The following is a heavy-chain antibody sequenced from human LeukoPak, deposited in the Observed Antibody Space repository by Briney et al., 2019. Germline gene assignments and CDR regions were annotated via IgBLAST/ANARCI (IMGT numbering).Heavy chain of an antibody. CDR2: ISGSGGST. D-gene: IGHD5-18*01. V-gene: IGHV3-23*01. J-gene: IGHJ4*02. CDR1: GFTFSSYG. Sequence: GGSLRLSCAASGFTFSSYGMSWVRQAPGKGLEWVSAISGSGGSTYYAGSVKGRFTISRDNSKNTLYLQMNSLRAEDTAVYYCAKSGTAMVWYWGQGTLVTVSS. CDR3: AKSGTAMVWY.